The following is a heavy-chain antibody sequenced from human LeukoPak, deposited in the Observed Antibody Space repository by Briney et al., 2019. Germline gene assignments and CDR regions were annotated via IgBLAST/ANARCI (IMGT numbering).Heavy chain of an antibody. CDR3: ARDGLEYYYDSSGYQTHFDY. CDR2: IIPIFGTA. J-gene: IGHJ4*02. D-gene: IGHD3-22*01. CDR1: GGTFSSYA. V-gene: IGHV1-69*05. Sequence: SVKVSCKASGGTFSSYAISWVRQAPGQGLEWMGGIIPIFGTANYAQKLQGRVTMTTDTSTSTAYMELRSLRSDDTAVYYCARDGLEYYYDSSGYQTHFDYWGQGTLVTVSS.